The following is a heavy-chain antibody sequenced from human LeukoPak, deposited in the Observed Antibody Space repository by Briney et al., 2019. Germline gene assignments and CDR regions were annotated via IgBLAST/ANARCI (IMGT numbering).Heavy chain of an antibody. CDR2: ISYDGSNK. V-gene: IGHV3-30*18. J-gene: IGHJ4*02. CDR3: AKDEQVLRYFDWLLVKY. Sequence: PGGSLRLSCAASGFTFSDYYMSWIRQAPGKGLEWVAVISYDGSNKYYADSVKGRFTISRDNSKNTLYLQMNSLRAEDTAVYYCAKDEQVLRYFDWLLVKYWGQGTLVTVSS. CDR1: GFTFSDYY. D-gene: IGHD3-9*01.